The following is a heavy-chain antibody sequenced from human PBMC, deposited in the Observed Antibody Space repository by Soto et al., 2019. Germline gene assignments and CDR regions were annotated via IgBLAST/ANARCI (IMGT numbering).Heavy chain of an antibody. CDR2: INPSGGST. CDR3: ARIAGNSIAARSYSRRDWFDP. D-gene: IGHD6-6*01. Sequence: ASVKVSCKASGYTFTSYYMHWVRQAPGQGLEWMGIINPSGGSTSYAQKFQGRVTMTRDTSTSTVYMELSSLRSEDTAVCYCARIAGNSIAARSYSRRDWFDPWGQGTLVTVSS. V-gene: IGHV1-46*03. CDR1: GYTFTSYY. J-gene: IGHJ5*02.